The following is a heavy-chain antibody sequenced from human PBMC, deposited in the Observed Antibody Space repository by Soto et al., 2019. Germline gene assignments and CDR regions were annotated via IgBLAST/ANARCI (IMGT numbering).Heavy chain of an antibody. CDR1: GFTFSDYY. CDR2: ISSSTSHT. CDR3: TRDYYYGSGTYSAD. Sequence: QVELVESGGGLVKPGGSLRLSCRASGFTFSDYYMSWIRQAPGKGLEWVSYISSSTSHTNYADSVKGRFTISRDNAKNSLHLQMNSLRADDTAVYYCTRDYYYGSGTYSADWGQGTLVTVSS. V-gene: IGHV3-11*05. J-gene: IGHJ4*02. D-gene: IGHD3-10*01.